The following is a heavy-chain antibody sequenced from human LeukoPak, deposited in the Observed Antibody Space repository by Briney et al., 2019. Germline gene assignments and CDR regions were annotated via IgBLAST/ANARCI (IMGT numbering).Heavy chain of an antibody. J-gene: IGHJ4*02. CDR3: ATGGYYFPY. CDR2: IKSKPDGGTT. D-gene: IGHD3-10*01. V-gene: IGHV3-15*01. CDR1: GFTFSNAW. Sequence: PGESLRLSCAGSGFTFSNAWMNWVRQAPGKGLEWLGRIKSKPDGGTTDYAAPVKGRFTISRDDSQNTVYLQMNSLKTEDTAMYYCATGGYYFPYWGQGTLVTVSS.